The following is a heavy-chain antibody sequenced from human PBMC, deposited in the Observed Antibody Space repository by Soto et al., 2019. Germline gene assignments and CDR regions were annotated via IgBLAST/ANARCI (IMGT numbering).Heavy chain of an antibody. CDR1: GXTFSSFC. J-gene: IGHJ4*02. D-gene: IGHD3-3*01. CDR2: IKQDGSEK. Sequence: GSLRLSCAASGXTFSSFCMSWVRQAPGKGLELVANIKQDGSEKYYVDSVKGRFTISIDNAKNSLYLQMNSLRAEDTAVYYCARVQTTQDFWSGYYPTGYFDYWGQGTLGTVSS. V-gene: IGHV3-7*03. CDR3: ARVQTTQDFWSGYYPTGYFDY.